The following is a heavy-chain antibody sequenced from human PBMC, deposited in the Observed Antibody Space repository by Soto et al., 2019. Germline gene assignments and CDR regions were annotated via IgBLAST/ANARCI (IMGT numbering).Heavy chain of an antibody. CDR3: ARDRVVLVPAAMSYFQH. V-gene: IGHV3-30-3*01. Sequence: QVQLVESGGGVVQPGRSLRLSCAASGFTFSSYAMHWVRQAPGKGLEWVAVISYDGSNKYYADSVKGRFTISRDNSKNTLYLQMNSLRADDTAVYYCARDRVVLVPAAMSYFQHWGQGTLVTVSS. CDR2: ISYDGSNK. D-gene: IGHD2-2*01. CDR1: GFTFSSYA. J-gene: IGHJ1*01.